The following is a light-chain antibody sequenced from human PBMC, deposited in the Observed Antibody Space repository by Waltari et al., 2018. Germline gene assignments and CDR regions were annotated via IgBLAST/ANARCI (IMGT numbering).Light chain of an antibody. CDR3: SSYTGTTTPRV. J-gene: IGLJ3*02. Sequence: YQKPPGKAPKAIIYEGNQRPSEVSNRFSGAKSGNTASLTISGLEAEDEADYYCSSYTGTTTPRVFGGGTKLTVL. V-gene: IGLV2-23*01. CDR2: EGN.